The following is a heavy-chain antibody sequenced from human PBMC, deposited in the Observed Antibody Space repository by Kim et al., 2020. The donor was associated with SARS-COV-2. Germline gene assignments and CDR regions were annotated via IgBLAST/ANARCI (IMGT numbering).Heavy chain of an antibody. Sequence: SETLSLTCAVSGGSISSSNWWSWVRQPPGKGLEWIGEIYHSGSTNYNPSLKSRVTISVDKSKNQFSLKLSSVTAADTAVYYCARANRYSSSWYDYQYYFDYWGQGTLVTVSS. CDR3: ARANRYSSSWYDYQYYFDY. J-gene: IGHJ4*02. CDR1: GGSISSSNW. D-gene: IGHD6-13*01. CDR2: IYHSGST. V-gene: IGHV4-4*02.